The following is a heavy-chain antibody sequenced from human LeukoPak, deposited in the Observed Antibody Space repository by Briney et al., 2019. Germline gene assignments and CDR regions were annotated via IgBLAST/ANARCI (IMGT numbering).Heavy chain of an antibody. V-gene: IGHV4-59*01. D-gene: IGHD5-18*01. CDR2: IYYSGST. J-gene: IGHJ4*02. CDR1: GGSISSDY. CDR3: ARQIQLWSPFDY. Sequence: SETLSLTCTVSGGSISSDYWSWIRQPPGKGLEWIGYIYYSGSTNYNPSLKSRVTISVDTSKNQFSLKLSSVTAADTAVYYCARQIQLWSPFDYWGQGTLVTVSS.